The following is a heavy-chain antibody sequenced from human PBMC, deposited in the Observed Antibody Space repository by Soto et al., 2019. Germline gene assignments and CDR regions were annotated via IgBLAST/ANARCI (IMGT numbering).Heavy chain of an antibody. J-gene: IGHJ5*01. CDR2: MYYSGGA. Sequence: SETLSLTCAVSGVSIHNSHSFWGWIRQPPGKGLEFIGSMYYSGGANYNPSLESRVTISLDTSKNQFSLTVNSVAAADTAIYYCGRVVEGATRHTDFDSWGQGTLVTVSS. CDR1: GVSIHNSHSF. CDR3: GRVVEGATRHTDFDS. V-gene: IGHV4-39*01. D-gene: IGHD2-15*01.